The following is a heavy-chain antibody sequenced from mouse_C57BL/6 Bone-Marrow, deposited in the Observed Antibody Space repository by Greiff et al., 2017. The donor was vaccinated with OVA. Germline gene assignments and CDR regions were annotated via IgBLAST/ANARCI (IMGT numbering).Heavy chain of an antibody. CDR2: IDPANGHT. J-gene: IGHJ2*01. V-gene: IGHV14-3*01. CDR3: ARAPIYDGYYVFDY. CDR1: GFNIKNTY. D-gene: IGHD2-3*01. Sequence: VQLKESVAELVRPGASVKLSCTASGFNIKNTYMHWVKQRPEQGLEWIGRIDPANGHTKYAPKFQGKATITADTSSNTAYLQLSSLTSEDTAIYYCARAPIYDGYYVFDYWGQGTTLTVSS.